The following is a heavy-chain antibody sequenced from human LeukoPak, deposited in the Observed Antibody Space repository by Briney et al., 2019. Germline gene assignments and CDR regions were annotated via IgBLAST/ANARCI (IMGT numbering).Heavy chain of an antibody. CDR1: GFRFGVFA. D-gene: IGHD6-6*01. CDR2: ISAGGVNT. Sequence: GGSLRLSCTASGFRFGVFAMIWVRQAPGRGLEGFSSISAGGVNTHYADRVKGRFTVSRDNSKSSMYLQMDSLRVEDTAVYFCAKDPVHLSRSFDNWGQGTLVSVSA. V-gene: IGHV3-23*01. CDR3: AKDPVHLSRSFDN. J-gene: IGHJ4*02.